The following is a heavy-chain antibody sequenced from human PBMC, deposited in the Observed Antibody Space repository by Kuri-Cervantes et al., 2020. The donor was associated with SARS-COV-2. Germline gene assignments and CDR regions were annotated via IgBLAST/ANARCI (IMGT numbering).Heavy chain of an antibody. CDR1: GFTFSSYA. Sequence: GESLKISCAASGFTFSSYAMSWVRQAPGKGLEWVAAISGSGGSTYYADSVKGRFTISRDNAKNSLYLQMNSLRAEDTAVYYCARAWGSGSHDREDLYYSYGRDAWGQGTTVTVAS. D-gene: IGHD3-10*01. CDR3: ARAWGSGSHDREDLYYSYGRDA. CDR2: ISGSGGST. J-gene: IGHJ6*02. V-gene: IGHV3-23*01.